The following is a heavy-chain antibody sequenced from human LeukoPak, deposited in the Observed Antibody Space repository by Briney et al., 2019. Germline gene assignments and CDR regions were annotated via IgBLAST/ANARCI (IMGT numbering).Heavy chain of an antibody. CDR2: INHSGST. CDR1: GFTFSSYA. J-gene: IGHJ4*02. D-gene: IGHD6-13*01. V-gene: IGHV4-34*01. Sequence: PGGSLRLSCAASGFTFSSYAMSWIRQPPGKGLEWIGEINHSGSTNYNPSLKSRVTISVDTSKNQFSLKLSSVTAADTAVYYCARVVTRQLVRVYFDYWGQGTLVTVSS. CDR3: ARVVTRQLVRVYFDY.